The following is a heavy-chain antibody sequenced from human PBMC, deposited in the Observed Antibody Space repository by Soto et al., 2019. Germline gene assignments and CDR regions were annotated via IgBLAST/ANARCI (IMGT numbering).Heavy chain of an antibody. CDR2: FDPEDGET. J-gene: IGHJ6*02. Sequence: GASVKVSCKVSGYTLTELSMHWVRQAPGKGIEWMGGFDPEDGETIYAQKLQGRVTMTEDTSTDTAYMELSSLRSEDTVLFYCARRDGSGSFPHYGMDVWGQGTTVTVSS. CDR1: GYTLTELS. CDR3: ARRDGSGSFPHYGMDV. D-gene: IGHD3-10*01. V-gene: IGHV1-24*01.